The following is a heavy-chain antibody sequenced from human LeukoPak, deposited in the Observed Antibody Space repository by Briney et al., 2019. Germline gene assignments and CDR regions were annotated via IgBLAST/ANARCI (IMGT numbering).Heavy chain of an antibody. Sequence: GGSLRLSCAASGFTVSSNYMSWVRQAPGKGLEWVSAISGSGGSTYYADSVKGRFTISRDNSKNTLDLQMNSLRGEDTAVYYCAKVRGITVTGVDYWGQGTLVTVSS. V-gene: IGHV3-23*01. D-gene: IGHD6-19*01. CDR2: ISGSGGST. J-gene: IGHJ4*02. CDR1: GFTVSSNY. CDR3: AKVRGITVTGVDY.